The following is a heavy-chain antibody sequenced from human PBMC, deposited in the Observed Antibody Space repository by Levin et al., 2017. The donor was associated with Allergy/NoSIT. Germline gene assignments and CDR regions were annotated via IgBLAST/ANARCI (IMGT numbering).Heavy chain of an antibody. CDR3: AREIGYGGQQKDY. J-gene: IGHJ4*02. CDR1: GFTFSSYG. D-gene: IGHD4-23*01. V-gene: IGHV3-33*01. Sequence: GESLKISCAASGFTFSSYGMHWVRQAPGKGLEWVAVIWYDGSNKYYADSVKGRFTISRDNSKNTLYLQMNSLRAEDTAVYYCAREIGYGGQQKDYWGQGTLVTVSS. CDR2: IWYDGSNK.